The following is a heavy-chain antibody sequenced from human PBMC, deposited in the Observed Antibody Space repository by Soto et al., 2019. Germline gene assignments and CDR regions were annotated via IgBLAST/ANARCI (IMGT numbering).Heavy chain of an antibody. D-gene: IGHD3-10*01. Sequence: QVPLVQSGAEVKEPGASVKVSCKVSGYSFSEMSMHWVRQTPEKGLEWKGSFDGEDGQTMYAQKFQGRVTMTEDTSAGTAFMELSSLRSDDTGVYYWGIPGATGRLDYWGQGSRVTVSS. CDR2: FDGEDGQT. CDR1: GYSFSEMS. J-gene: IGHJ4*02. CDR3: GIPGATGRLDY. V-gene: IGHV1-24*01.